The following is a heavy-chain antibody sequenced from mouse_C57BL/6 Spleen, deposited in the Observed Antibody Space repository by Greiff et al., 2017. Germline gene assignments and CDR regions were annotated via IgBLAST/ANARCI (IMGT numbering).Heavy chain of an antibody. CDR3: ARGSGYYSNFFMDY. Sequence: QVQLQQPGAELVKPGASVKMSCKASGYTFTSYWITWVKQRPGQGLEWIGDIYPGSGSTNYNEKFKSKATLTVDTSSSTAYMQLSSLTSEDSAVYYCARGSGYYSNFFMDYWGQGTSVTVSS. D-gene: IGHD2-5*01. CDR1: GYTFTSYW. V-gene: IGHV1-55*01. CDR2: IYPGSGST. J-gene: IGHJ4*01.